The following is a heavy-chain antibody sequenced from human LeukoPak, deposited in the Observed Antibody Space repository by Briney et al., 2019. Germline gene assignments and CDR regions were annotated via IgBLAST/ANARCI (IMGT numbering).Heavy chain of an antibody. J-gene: IGHJ6*03. CDR1: GYTFTGYY. V-gene: IGHV1-2*02. CDR3: AREAYGSGSFRTDYYYMDV. CDR2: INPNSGGT. Sequence: ASVKVCCKASGYTFTGYYMHWVRQAPAQGLEWMGWINPNSGGTNYAQKFQGRVTMTRDTSISTAYMELSRLRSDDTAVYYCAREAYGSGSFRTDYYYMDVWGKGTTVTISS. D-gene: IGHD3-10*01.